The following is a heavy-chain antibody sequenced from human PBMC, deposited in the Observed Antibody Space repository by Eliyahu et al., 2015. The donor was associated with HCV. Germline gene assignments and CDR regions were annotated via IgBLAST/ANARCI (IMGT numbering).Heavy chain of an antibody. CDR1: GYTFTSYD. V-gene: IGHV1-8*01. CDR3: ARGMAGTGMWSRAHTPSDY. CDR2: MNPSGNT. Sequence: QVQLVQSGAEVKKPGASVKVSCKASGYTFTSYDINWVRQATGQGLEWMMGWMNPSGNTGYAQKFQGRVTMTRNTSISTAYMELSSLRSEDTAVYYCARGMAGTGMWSRAHTPSDYWGQGTLVTVSS. D-gene: IGHD1-1*01. J-gene: IGHJ4*02.